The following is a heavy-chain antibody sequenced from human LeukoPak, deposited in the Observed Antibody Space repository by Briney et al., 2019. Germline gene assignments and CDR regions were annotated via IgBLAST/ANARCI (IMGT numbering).Heavy chain of an antibody. CDR1: GFTFSSYS. J-gene: IGHJ6*02. Sequence: GGSLRLSCAASGFTFSSYSMNWVRQAPGKGLEWVSSISSSSSYIYYADSVKGRFTISRDNAKNSLYLQMNSLRAEDTAVYYCARDRLAAAGSYYYYGMDVWGQGTTVTVSS. CDR3: ARDRLAAAGSYYYYGMDV. D-gene: IGHD6-13*01. V-gene: IGHV3-21*01. CDR2: ISSSSSYI.